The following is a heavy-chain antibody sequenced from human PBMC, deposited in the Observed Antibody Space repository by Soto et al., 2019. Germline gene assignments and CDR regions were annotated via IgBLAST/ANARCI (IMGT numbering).Heavy chain of an antibody. CDR1: GFSLSTSGVG. CDR2: IYWDDDK. CDR3: AHMPSTYSSSWYFDY. J-gene: IGHJ4*02. V-gene: IGHV2-5*02. Sequence: QITLKESGPTLVKPTQTLTLTCTFSGFSLSTSGVGVGWIRQPPGKALEWLALIYWDDDKRYSPSLKSRLTITKDTSKTQVVLTLTNMDPVDTATYYCAHMPSTYSSSWYFDYWGQGTLVTVSS. D-gene: IGHD6-13*01.